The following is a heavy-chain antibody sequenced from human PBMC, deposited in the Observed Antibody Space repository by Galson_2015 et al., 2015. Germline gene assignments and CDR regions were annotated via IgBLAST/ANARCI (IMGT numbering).Heavy chain of an antibody. CDR3: ARDDRVGGATPEDFDY. J-gene: IGHJ4*02. V-gene: IGHV3-21*01. D-gene: IGHD1-26*01. Sequence: SLRLSCAASGFTFSSYSMNWVRQAPGKGLEWVSSISSSSSYIYYADSVKGRFTISRDNAKNSLYLQMNSLRAEDTAVYYCARDDRVGGATPEDFDYWGQGTLVTVSS. CDR2: ISSSSSYI. CDR1: GFTFSSYS.